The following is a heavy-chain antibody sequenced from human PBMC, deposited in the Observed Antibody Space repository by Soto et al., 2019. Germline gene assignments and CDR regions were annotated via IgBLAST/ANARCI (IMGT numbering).Heavy chain of an antibody. J-gene: IGHJ5*02. CDR1: GGSFSDNY. V-gene: IGHV4-34*01. Sequence: QVQLQQWGAGLLKPSETLSLTCGVYGGSFSDNYCSWIRQSPGKGLEWIGEINHSGSTNYNPSLKSRVTLSIDTSKNQFSLKLSSVTAADTAVYYCARGLYYYDYIGWRHNWFDPWGQGTLVTVSS. CDR2: INHSGST. D-gene: IGHD3-22*01. CDR3: ARGLYYYDYIGWRHNWFDP.